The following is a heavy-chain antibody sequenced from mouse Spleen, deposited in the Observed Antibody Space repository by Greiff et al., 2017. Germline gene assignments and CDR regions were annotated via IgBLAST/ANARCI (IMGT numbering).Heavy chain of an antibody. D-gene: IGHD1-1*01. Sequence: DVKLQESGGGLVQPGGSLKLSCATSGFTFSDYYMYWVRQTPEKRLEWVAYISNGGGSTYYPDTVKGRFTISRDNAKNTLYLQMSRLKSEDTAMYYCASHYGSSPYAMDYWGQGTSVTVSS. CDR1: GFTFSDYY. J-gene: IGHJ4*01. CDR3: ASHYGSSPYAMDY. CDR2: ISNGGGST. V-gene: IGHV5-12*02.